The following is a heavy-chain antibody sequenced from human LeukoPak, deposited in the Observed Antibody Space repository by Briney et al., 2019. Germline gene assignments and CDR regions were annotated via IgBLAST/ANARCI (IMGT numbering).Heavy chain of an antibody. D-gene: IGHD2-2*01. Sequence: PGGSLRLSCAASGFTFDDYGMSWVRQAPGKGLEWFSGINWNGGSTGYADSAKGRFTISRDNAKNSLYLQMNSLRAEDTALYYCARGHCSSTSCPVDYWGQGTLVTVSS. CDR3: ARGHCSSTSCPVDY. J-gene: IGHJ4*02. V-gene: IGHV3-20*04. CDR2: INWNGGST. CDR1: GFTFDDYG.